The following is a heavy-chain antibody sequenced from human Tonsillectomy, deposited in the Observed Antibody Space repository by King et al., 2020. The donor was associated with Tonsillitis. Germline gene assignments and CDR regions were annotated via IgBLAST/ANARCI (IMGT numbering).Heavy chain of an antibody. CDR3: ARYEGGVFDP. J-gene: IGHJ5*02. Sequence: QLQESGPGLVKPSQTLSLTCTVSGGSIGGGAFYWSWIRQHPGKGLEWIGYIFHSENTHFNPSLKSRLIISVDTSENQFSLKLCSVTAADTAVYYCARYEGGVFDPWGQGTLVTVSS. V-gene: IGHV4-31*03. CDR2: IFHSENT. D-gene: IGHD2-15*01. CDR1: GGSIGGGAFY.